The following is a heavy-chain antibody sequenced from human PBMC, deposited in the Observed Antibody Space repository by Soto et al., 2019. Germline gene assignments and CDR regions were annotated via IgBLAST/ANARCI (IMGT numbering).Heavy chain of an antibody. J-gene: IGHJ4*02. V-gene: IGHV3-30*03. Sequence: SLRLSCAASGFTFSSYGMHWVRQAPGKGLEWVAVISYDGSNKYYADSVKGRFTISRDNSKNTLYLQMNSLRAEDTAVYYCARPSYLTALDYWGQGTLVTVSS. CDR2: ISYDGSNK. CDR1: GFTFSSYG. CDR3: ARPSYLTALDY. D-gene: IGHD3-9*01.